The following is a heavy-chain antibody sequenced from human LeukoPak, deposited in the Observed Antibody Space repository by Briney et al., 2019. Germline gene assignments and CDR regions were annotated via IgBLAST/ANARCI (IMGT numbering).Heavy chain of an antibody. J-gene: IGHJ5*02. CDR1: GFTFSSYA. CDR2: ISYDGSNK. CDR3: ARDLGSYSSSWYEGDNWFDP. D-gene: IGHD6-13*01. V-gene: IGHV3-30-3*01. Sequence: GSLRLSCAASGFTFSSYAMHWVRQAPGKGLEWVAVISYDGSNKYYADSVKGRFTISRDNSKNTLYLQMNSLRAEDTAVYYCARDLGSYSSSWYEGDNWFDPWGQGTLVTVSS.